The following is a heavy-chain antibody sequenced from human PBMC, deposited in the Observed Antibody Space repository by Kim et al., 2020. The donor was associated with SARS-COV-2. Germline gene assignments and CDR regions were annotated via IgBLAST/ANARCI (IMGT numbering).Heavy chain of an antibody. V-gene: IGHV1-46*01. CDR2: VYPHDGST. CDR1: GYGFTNNY. D-gene: IGHD3-3*01. CDR3: ARDLEGLDY. J-gene: IGHJ4*02. Sequence: DAVKVSCKASGYGFTNNYVHWVRLAPGQGLEWMGMVYPHDGSTSYAQSFQGRVTMTSDTSTTTVYMELTSLTSDDTAMYYCARDLEGLDYWGQGTLVTVSS.